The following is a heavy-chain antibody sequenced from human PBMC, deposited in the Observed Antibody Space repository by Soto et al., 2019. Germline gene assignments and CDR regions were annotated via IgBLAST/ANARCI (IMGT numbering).Heavy chain of an antibody. Sequence: QPGGSLRLSCAASGFTFSSFGMHWVRQAPGKGLEWVSLIWYDGSKKSYGDSVKGRFTISRDNSRNTVYLQMNSLRADDTAVYYCARDASYYSLWSGYYPSRNGMDVWGQGTTVTVS. CDR3: ARDASYYSLWSGYYPSRNGMDV. J-gene: IGHJ6*02. D-gene: IGHD3-3*01. CDR1: GFTFSSFG. CDR2: IWYDGSKK. V-gene: IGHV3-33*01.